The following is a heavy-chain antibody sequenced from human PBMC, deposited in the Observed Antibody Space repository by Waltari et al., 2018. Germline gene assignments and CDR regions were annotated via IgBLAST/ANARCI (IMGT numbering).Heavy chain of an antibody. V-gene: IGHV3-21*01. CDR3: ARETEEAFDF. J-gene: IGHJ3*01. D-gene: IGHD2-21*02. Sequence: EVQLVESGGGLVKPGGSLSLSCPASGFPFSTYTLTWVRQAPGKGLEWVSSISGTSYYIYHADSVKGRFTTSRDNAKNSLYLQMNSLRAEDTAVYYCARETEEAFDFWGRGTMVTVSS. CDR1: GFPFSTYT. CDR2: ISGTSYYI.